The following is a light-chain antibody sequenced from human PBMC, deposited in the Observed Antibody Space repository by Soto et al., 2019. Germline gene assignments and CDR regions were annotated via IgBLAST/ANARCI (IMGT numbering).Light chain of an antibody. V-gene: IGLV2-14*01. CDR2: QVS. Sequence: QSALTQPASVSGSPGQSITISCTGTSSDVGGYNFVSWFQQHPGKAPKLLIFQVSDRPSGVYNRFSGSKSGNTASLTISGLQAEDEAHFYCSSYTSNNNLVFGGGTKLTVL. J-gene: IGLJ2*01. CDR3: SSYTSNNNLV. CDR1: SSDVGGYNF.